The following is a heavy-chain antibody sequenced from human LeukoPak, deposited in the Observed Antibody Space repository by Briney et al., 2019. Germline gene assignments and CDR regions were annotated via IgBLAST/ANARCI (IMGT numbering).Heavy chain of an antibody. D-gene: IGHD3-22*01. CDR2: ISGRGGST. J-gene: IGHJ4*02. Sequence: GGSLRLSCAASGFTFSSYAMSWVRQAPGKGLEWVSAISGRGGSTYYADSVKGRFTISRDNLKNTLYLQMNRLRAEDTAVYYCAKGAITMIVVVNYFDYWGQGTLVTVSS. CDR3: AKGAITMIVVVNYFDY. CDR1: GFTFSSYA. V-gene: IGHV3-23*01.